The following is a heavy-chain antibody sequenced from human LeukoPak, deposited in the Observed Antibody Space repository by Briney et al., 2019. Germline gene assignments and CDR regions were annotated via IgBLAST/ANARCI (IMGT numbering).Heavy chain of an antibody. J-gene: IGHJ4*02. D-gene: IGHD3-10*01. CDR3: ARQLGRTYYGSGSVDF. CDR1: GYSFTSYW. CDR2: IYPGASDT. V-gene: IGHV5-51*01. Sequence: GESLKISCKGSGYSFTSYWICWVRQMHGKGLEWMGIIYPGASDTRYSPSFQGQVTISADKSISTAYLQWSSLKASDTAMYYCARQLGRTYYGSGSVDFWGQGTLVTDSS.